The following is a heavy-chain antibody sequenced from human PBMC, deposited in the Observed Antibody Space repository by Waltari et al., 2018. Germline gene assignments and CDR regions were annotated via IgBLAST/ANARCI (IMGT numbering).Heavy chain of an antibody. CDR3: ARDPSNLTPPEPFDP. CDR1: GGSIRSSSYY. Sequence: QLQLQESGPGLVKPSETLSLTCSVSGGSIRSSSYYWGWIRQPPGKGLEWIGSIYYTGSTYYNPSLKSRVTISVDTSKNQFSLKLSSVTAADTAVYYCARDPSNLTPPEPFDPWGQGTLVTVSS. D-gene: IGHD4-4*01. CDR2: IYYTGST. J-gene: IGHJ5*02. V-gene: IGHV4-39*02.